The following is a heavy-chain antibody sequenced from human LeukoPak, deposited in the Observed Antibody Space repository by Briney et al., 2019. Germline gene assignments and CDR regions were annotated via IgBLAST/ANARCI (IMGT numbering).Heavy chain of an antibody. J-gene: IGHJ4*02. CDR1: GFTFSSYG. V-gene: IGHV3-30*18. Sequence: GGSLRLSCAASGFTFSSYGMHWVRQAPGKGLEWVAVISYDGSNKYYADSVKGRLTISRDNSKNTLYLQMNSLRAEDTAVYYCAKDPHYGDYVNYFDYWGQGTLVTVSS. D-gene: IGHD4-17*01. CDR2: ISYDGSNK. CDR3: AKDPHYGDYVNYFDY.